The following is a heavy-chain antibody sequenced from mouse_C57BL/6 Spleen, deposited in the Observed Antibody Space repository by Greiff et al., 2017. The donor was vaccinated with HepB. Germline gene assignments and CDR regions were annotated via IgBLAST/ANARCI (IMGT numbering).Heavy chain of an antibody. CDR3: AREDYYGSSSYWYFDV. Sequence: QVQLQQPGAELVKPGASVKMSCKASGYTFTSYWITWVKQRPGQGLEWIGDIYPGSGSTNYNEKFKSKATLTVDTSSSTAYMPLSSLTSEDSAVYYCAREDYYGSSSYWYFDVWGTGTTVTVSS. CDR2: IYPGSGST. CDR1: GYTFTSYW. V-gene: IGHV1-55*01. D-gene: IGHD1-1*01. J-gene: IGHJ1*03.